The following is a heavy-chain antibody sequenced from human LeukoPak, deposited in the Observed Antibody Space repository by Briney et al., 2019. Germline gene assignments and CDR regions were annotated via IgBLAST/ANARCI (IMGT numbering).Heavy chain of an antibody. CDR3: AKRRTVDTAMVTHYYGMDV. D-gene: IGHD5-18*01. Sequence: GGSLRLSCAASGFTFSSHGMHWVRQAPGKGLEWVAVISYDGSDKYYADSVKGRFTISRDNSKNTLYLQMNSLRAEDTAVYYCAKRRTVDTAMVTHYYGMDVWGQGTTVTVSS. V-gene: IGHV3-30*18. CDR1: GFTFSSHG. CDR2: ISYDGSDK. J-gene: IGHJ6*02.